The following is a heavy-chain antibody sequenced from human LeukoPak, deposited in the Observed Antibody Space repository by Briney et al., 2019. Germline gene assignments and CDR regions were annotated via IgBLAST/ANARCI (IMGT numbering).Heavy chain of an antibody. D-gene: IGHD3-16*01. J-gene: IGHJ3*02. Sequence: GGSLRLSCAASGFTFSSYSMNWVRQAPGKGLEWVAVISYDGSNKYYADSVKGRFTISRDNSKNTLYLQMNSLRAGDTAVYYCAKVGSNAFDIWGQGTMVTVSS. CDR1: GFTFSSYS. V-gene: IGHV3-30*18. CDR2: ISYDGSNK. CDR3: AKVGSNAFDI.